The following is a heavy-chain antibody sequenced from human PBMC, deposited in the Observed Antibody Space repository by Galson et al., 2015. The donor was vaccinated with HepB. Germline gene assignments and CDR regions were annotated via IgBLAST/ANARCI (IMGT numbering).Heavy chain of an antibody. CDR2: INTNTGNP. D-gene: IGHD3-10*01. Sequence: SVKVSCKASGYTFTDYDMNWVRQAPGQGLEWMGWINTNTGNPTYAQGFTGRFVFSLDTTVSTAYLQISSLKAADTAVCYCGRTPNYGSGTYYSAWFDPWGQGTLVTVSS. J-gene: IGHJ5*02. CDR1: GYTFTDYD. CDR3: GRTPNYGSGTYYSAWFDP. V-gene: IGHV7-4-1*02.